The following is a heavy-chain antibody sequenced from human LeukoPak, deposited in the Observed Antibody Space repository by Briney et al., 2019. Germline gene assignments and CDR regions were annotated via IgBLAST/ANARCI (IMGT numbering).Heavy chain of an antibody. D-gene: IGHD6-19*01. J-gene: IGHJ4*02. CDR1: GGSISSSSYY. Sequence: SETLSLTCTVSGGSISSSSYYWGWIRQPPGKGLVWIGSIYYSGSTYYNPSLKSRVTISVDTSKNQFSLKLSSVTAADTAVYYCARRVSSGWYLYYFDYWGQGTLVTVSS. CDR3: ARRVSSGWYLYYFDY. CDR2: IYYSGST. V-gene: IGHV4-39*01.